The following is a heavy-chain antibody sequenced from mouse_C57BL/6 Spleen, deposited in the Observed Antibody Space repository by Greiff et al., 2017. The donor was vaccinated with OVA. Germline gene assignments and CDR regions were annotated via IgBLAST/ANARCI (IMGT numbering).Heavy chain of an antibody. CDR1: GYTFTSYG. V-gene: IGHV1-81*01. CDR3: ATDSPFAY. CDR2: IHPRSGNT. Sequence: VQLQQSGAELARPGASVKLSCKASGYTFTSYGISWVKQRTGQGLEWIGEIHPRSGNTYYNEKFKGKATLTADKSSSTAYMELRSLTSEDSAVYFCATDSPFAYWGQGTLVTVSA. J-gene: IGHJ3*01.